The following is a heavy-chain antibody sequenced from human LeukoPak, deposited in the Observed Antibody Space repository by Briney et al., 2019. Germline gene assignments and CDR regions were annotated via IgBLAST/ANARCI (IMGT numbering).Heavy chain of an antibody. Sequence: SETLSLTCAVYGGSFSGYYWSWIRQPPGKGLEWIGEINHSGSTNYNPSLKSRVTISVDTSKNQFSLKLSSVTAADTAVYYCARGVYGSVKGGLDHWGQGTLVTVSS. J-gene: IGHJ4*02. CDR3: ARGVYGSVKGGLDH. V-gene: IGHV4-34*09. CDR2: INHSGST. CDR1: GGSFSGYY. D-gene: IGHD3-10*01.